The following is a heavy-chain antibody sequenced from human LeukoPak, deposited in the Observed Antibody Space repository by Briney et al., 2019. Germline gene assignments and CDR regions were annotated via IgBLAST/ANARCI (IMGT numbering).Heavy chain of an antibody. V-gene: IGHV1-69*13. Sequence: SVKLSCKASGGTFTSYAISWVRQAPAQGLEWMGGIIPIFGTANYAQKFQGRVTITADESTSTAYMELSSLRSEDTAVYYCARARLDYDSSGYPSEDYYFDYWGQGTLVTVSS. CDR2: IIPIFGTA. J-gene: IGHJ4*02. D-gene: IGHD3-22*01. CDR1: GGTFTSYA. CDR3: ARARLDYDSSGYPSEDYYFDY.